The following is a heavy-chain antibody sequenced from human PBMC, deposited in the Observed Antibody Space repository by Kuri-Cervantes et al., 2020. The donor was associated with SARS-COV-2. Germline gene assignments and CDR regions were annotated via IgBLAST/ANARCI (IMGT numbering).Heavy chain of an antibody. CDR2: ISGSGGST. D-gene: IGHD3-3*01. J-gene: IGHJ6*02. Sequence: SLKISCAASGFTFSSYAMSWVRQAPGKGLEWVSAISGSGGSTYYADSVKGRFTISRDNSKNTLYLQMNSLRAEDTAVYYCAKVRGYYSYYGMDVRGQGTTVTVSS. CDR3: AKVRGYYSYYGMDV. V-gene: IGHV3-23*01. CDR1: GFTFSSYA.